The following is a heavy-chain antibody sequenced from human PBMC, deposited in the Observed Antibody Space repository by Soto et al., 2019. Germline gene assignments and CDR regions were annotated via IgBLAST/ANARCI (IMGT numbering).Heavy chain of an antibody. CDR3: ARAYNCSGGSCYSSFDY. CDR2: INPNSGGT. CDR1: GYTFTVYY. J-gene: IGHJ4*02. V-gene: IGHV1-2*04. D-gene: IGHD2-15*01. Sequence: ASVKVSCKASGYTFTVYYMHWVRQAPGQGLGWMGWINPNSGGTNYAQKFQGWVTMTRDTSISTAYMELSRLRSDDTAVYYCARAYNCSGGSCYSSFDYWGQGTLVTVSS.